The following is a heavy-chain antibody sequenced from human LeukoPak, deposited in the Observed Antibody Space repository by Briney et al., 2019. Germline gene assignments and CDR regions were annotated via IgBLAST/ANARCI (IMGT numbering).Heavy chain of an antibody. D-gene: IGHD3-10*01. CDR2: IYYSGST. J-gene: IGHJ4*02. CDR3: ARARFFYFDY. V-gene: IGHV4-59*01. CDR1: GGSISSYY. Sequence: PSETLPLTCTVSGGSISSYYWSWIRQPPGKGLEWIGYIYYSGSTNYNPSLKSRVTISVDTSKNQFSLKLSSVTAADTAVYYCARARFFYFDYWGQGTLVTVSS.